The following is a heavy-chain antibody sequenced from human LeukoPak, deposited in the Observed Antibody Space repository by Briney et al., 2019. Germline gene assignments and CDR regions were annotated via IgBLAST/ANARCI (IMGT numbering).Heavy chain of an antibody. J-gene: IGHJ4*02. D-gene: IGHD6-19*01. Sequence: SETLSLTCAVYGGSFSGYYWSWIRQPPGKGLEWIGETNHSGSTNYNPSLKSRVTISVDTSKNQFSLKLSSVTAADTAVYYCARGLQWLVKYYFDYWGQGTLVTVSS. V-gene: IGHV4-34*01. CDR3: ARGLQWLVKYYFDY. CDR2: TNHSGST. CDR1: GGSFSGYY.